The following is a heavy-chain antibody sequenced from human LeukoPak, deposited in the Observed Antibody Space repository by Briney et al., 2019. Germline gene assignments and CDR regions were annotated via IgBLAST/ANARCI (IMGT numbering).Heavy chain of an antibody. CDR2: LISSGTTT. J-gene: IGHJ4*02. V-gene: IGHV3-23*01. CDR1: GFAFSNYA. Sequence: PGGSLRLSCAASGFAFSNYAMSWVRQAPGKGLEWVSSLISSGTTTYYADSVKGRFTISRDNSKNTLYLQMNSLRAEDTAVYYCAKDGYYYDSSGYYHDYWGQGTLVTVSS. CDR3: AKDGYYYDSSGYYHDY. D-gene: IGHD3-22*01.